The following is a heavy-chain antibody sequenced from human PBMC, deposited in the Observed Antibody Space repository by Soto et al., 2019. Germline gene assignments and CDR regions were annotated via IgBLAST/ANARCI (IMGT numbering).Heavy chain of an antibody. J-gene: IGHJ4*02. V-gene: IGHV1-24*01. CDR2: FDPEDGET. CDR3: ATLPGRSGWYRLGFDY. Sequence: ASVNVSCKVSGYTLTELSMHWVRQAPGKGLEWMGGFDPEDGETIYAQKFQGRVTMTEDTSTDTAYMELSSLRSEDTAVYYCATLPGRSGWYRLGFDYWGQGTLVTVSS. D-gene: IGHD6-19*01. CDR1: GYTLTELS.